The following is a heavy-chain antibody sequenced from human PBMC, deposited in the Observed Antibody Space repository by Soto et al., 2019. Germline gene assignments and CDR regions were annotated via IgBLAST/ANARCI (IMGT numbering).Heavy chain of an antibody. CDR2: IIPIPGTA. V-gene: IGHV1-69*01. CDR1: GGTFGSYA. CDR3: ARSQGSSTSLEIYYYYYYGMDV. D-gene: IGHD2-2*01. J-gene: IGHJ6*02. Sequence: QVQLVQSGAEVKKPGSSVKVSCKASGGTFGSYAISWVRQAPGQGLEWMGGIIPIPGTANYAQKFQGRDTIAADESTSTAYMEQSSQRSEDTAVYYCARSQGSSTSLEIYYYYYYGMDVWGQGTTVTVSS.